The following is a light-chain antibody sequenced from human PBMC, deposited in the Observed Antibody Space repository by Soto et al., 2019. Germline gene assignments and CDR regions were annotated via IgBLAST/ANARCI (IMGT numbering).Light chain of an antibody. V-gene: IGKV1-5*03. J-gene: IGKJ1*01. Sequence: DIQMTQSHSTLSASVGDRVTITCRASQSLNSWLAWYQHKPGKAPKLLIHKASILASGVPSRFSGSDSGAEFTLTISSLQPDDFATYYFQHYIGYSGMFGQGTKVDIK. CDR3: QHYIGYSGM. CDR2: KAS. CDR1: QSLNSW.